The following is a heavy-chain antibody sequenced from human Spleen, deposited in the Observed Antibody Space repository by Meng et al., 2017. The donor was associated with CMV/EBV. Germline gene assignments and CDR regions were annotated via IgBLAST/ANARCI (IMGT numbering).Heavy chain of an antibody. Sequence: SCKASGYSFTGHYIHWVRQAPGQGLEWMGWINPKTGTTNFAQKINGRVALTRDTSINTAFMDLKWLTSDDSAMYYCARRGGTSGGDFWGQGTLVTVSS. J-gene: IGHJ4*02. CDR2: INPKTGTT. D-gene: IGHD2-21*02. V-gene: IGHV1-2*02. CDR3: ARRGGTSGGDF. CDR1: GYSFTGHY.